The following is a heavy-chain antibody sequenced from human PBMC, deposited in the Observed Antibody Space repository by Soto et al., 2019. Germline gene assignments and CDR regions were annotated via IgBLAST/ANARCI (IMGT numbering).Heavy chain of an antibody. CDR3: AREADSGSYPTPYYYYGMDV. D-gene: IGHD1-26*01. Sequence: GGSLRLSCAASGFTFSSYAMHWVRQAPGKGLEWVAVISYDGSNKYYADSVKGRFTISRDNSKNTLYLQMNSLRAEDTAVYYCAREADSGSYPTPYYYYGMDVWGQGTTVTVSS. J-gene: IGHJ6*02. CDR1: GFTFSSYA. CDR2: ISYDGSNK. V-gene: IGHV3-30-3*01.